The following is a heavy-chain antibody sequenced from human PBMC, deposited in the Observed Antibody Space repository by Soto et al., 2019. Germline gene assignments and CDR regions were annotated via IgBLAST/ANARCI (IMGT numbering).Heavy chain of an antibody. CDR3: ARESRHDYGDYYSFDD. Sequence: EVRLVESGGGLVKPGGSLRLSCEASGFSFSSYRMNWVRQAPGKGLEWVSSISSSSRHNYTAASVKGRFTISRDNARNSVSLHMNSLTAEDTGVYYCARESRHDYGDYYSFDDWGQGTLVTVSS. CDR1: GFSFSSYR. D-gene: IGHD4-17*01. J-gene: IGHJ4*02. V-gene: IGHV3-21*01. CDR2: ISSSSRHN.